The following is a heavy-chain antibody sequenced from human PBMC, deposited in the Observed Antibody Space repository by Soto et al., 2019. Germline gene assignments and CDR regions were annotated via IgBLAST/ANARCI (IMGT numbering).Heavy chain of an antibody. CDR2: INHSGST. Sequence: QVQLQQWGAGLLKPSETLSLTCAVYGGSFSGYYWSWIRQPPGKGLEWIGEINHSGSTNYNPSLKTRVTISVDTSKNQFSLKLSYVTAADTAVYYCARVGLYRSGWSDFLYWFDPWGQGTLVTVSS. V-gene: IGHV4-34*01. CDR1: GGSFSGYY. J-gene: IGHJ5*02. CDR3: ARVGLYRSGWSDFLYWFDP. D-gene: IGHD6-19*01.